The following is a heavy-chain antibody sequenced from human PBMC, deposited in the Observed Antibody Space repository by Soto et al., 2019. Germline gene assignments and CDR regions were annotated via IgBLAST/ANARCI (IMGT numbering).Heavy chain of an antibody. CDR2: IIPIFGTA. V-gene: IGHV1-69*01. Sequence: QVQLVQSGAEVKKPGSSVKVSCKASGGTFSSYAISWVRQAPGQGLEWMGGIIPIFGTANYAQKFQGRVTITADESTSTAYMELSSLRSEDTAVYYCASVSPGPNDYGDYVVLLPSDYWGQGTLVTVSS. D-gene: IGHD4-17*01. J-gene: IGHJ4*02. CDR1: GGTFSSYA. CDR3: ASVSPGPNDYGDYVVLLPSDY.